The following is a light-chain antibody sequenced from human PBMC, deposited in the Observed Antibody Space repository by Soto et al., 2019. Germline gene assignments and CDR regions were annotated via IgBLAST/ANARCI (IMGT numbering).Light chain of an antibody. Sequence: EIVMTQSPATLSVSPGERATLSCRASQSVNIHLAWYQQKPGQAARLLIYGASARATGIPAKFSGSGSGTEFTLTISSLQSEDFAVYYCQQYNKWPRTFGQGTKVEIK. CDR1: QSVNIH. V-gene: IGKV3D-15*01. CDR2: GAS. J-gene: IGKJ1*01. CDR3: QQYNKWPRT.